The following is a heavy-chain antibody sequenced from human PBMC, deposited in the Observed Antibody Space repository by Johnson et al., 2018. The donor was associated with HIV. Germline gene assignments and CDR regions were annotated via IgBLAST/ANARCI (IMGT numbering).Heavy chain of an antibody. V-gene: IGHV3-20*04. D-gene: IGHD3-22*01. CDR3: ARDRRDYSDSSGYPDYDAFDI. Sequence: VQLVESGGGVVRPGGSLRLSCAASGFTFDDYGMSWVRQAPGTGLEWVSGIHWHGCRRGYGDSVRVRFTISRYNAKNSLYLQMNSLRAEDTALYYCARDRRDYSDSSGYPDYDAFDIWGQGTMVTVSS. CDR2: IHWHGCRR. J-gene: IGHJ3*02. CDR1: GFTFDDYG.